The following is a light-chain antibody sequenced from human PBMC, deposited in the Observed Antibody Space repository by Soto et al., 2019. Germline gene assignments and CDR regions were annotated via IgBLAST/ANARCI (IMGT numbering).Light chain of an antibody. Sequence: EIVMTQSPGTLSVSPGERATLSCSSSQSVDSYLAWYQQKPGQAPRLLIYEASNRASGIPARFSGSGSGTDFTLTISSLEPEDFAVYYCQQRSNWPLTFGGGTKVDI. J-gene: IGKJ4*01. CDR3: QQRSNWPLT. CDR1: QSVDSY. CDR2: EAS. V-gene: IGKV3-11*01.